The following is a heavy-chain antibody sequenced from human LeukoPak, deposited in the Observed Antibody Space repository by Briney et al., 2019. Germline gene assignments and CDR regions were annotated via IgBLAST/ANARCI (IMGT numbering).Heavy chain of an antibody. CDR1: GFTFSDYA. CDR3: AKLGCTGTRCYINY. CDR2: MSGGGETT. J-gene: IGHJ4*02. D-gene: IGHD2-2*02. V-gene: IGHV3-23*01. Sequence: GGSLRLSCAASGFTFSDYAMSWVRQAPGKGLEWDSIMSGGGETTYYADSVRGRFTISRDNSKNTLYLQMNSLRAEDTAVYYCAKLGCTGTRCYINYWGPGTLVTVSS.